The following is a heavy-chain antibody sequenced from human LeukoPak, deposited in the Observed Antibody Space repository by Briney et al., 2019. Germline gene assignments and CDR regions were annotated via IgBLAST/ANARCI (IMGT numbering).Heavy chain of an antibody. D-gene: IGHD3-9*01. CDR1: GDSVSSNSAA. V-gene: IGHV6-1*01. CDR3: ARAGYDILTGPNKYFDY. Sequence: SQTLSLTCAISGDSVSSNSAAWNWIRQSPSRGLEWLGRTYYRSKWYNDYAVSVKSRITINPDTSKNQFSLQLNSVTPEDTAVYCCARAGYDILTGPNKYFDYWGQGTLVTVSS. J-gene: IGHJ4*02. CDR2: TYYRSKWYN.